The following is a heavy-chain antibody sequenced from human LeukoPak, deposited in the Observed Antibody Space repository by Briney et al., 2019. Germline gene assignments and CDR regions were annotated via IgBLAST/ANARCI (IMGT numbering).Heavy chain of an antibody. CDR3: ARVAFGLYVMDV. CDR2: ISSDSSYI. Sequence: PGGSLRLSCAASGFTFTTYSMNWVRQAPGEGLEWVSSISSDSSYIFYADSLKGRFTISRDNAKNSLYLQMISLRAEDTAVYYCARVAFGLYVMDVWGQGTTVTVSS. D-gene: IGHD3-16*01. CDR1: GFTFTTYS. J-gene: IGHJ6*02. V-gene: IGHV3-21*01.